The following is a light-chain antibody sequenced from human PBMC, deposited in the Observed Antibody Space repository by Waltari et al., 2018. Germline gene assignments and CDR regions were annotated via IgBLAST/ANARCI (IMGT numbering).Light chain of an antibody. V-gene: IGKV3-20*01. CDR1: QSVSSIY. Sequence: EIVLTQSPGTLSLSPGERATPSCRASQSVSSIYLAWYQQKPGQAPRLLIYGASGRATGIPDRFSGSGSGTDFTLTISRLEPEDFAVYYCQQFGNSQWTFGQGTKVEIK. J-gene: IGKJ1*01. CDR3: QQFGNSQWT. CDR2: GAS.